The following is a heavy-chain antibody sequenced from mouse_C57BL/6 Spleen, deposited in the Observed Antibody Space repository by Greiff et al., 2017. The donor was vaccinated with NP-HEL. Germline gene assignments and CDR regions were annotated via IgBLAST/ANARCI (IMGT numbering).Heavy chain of an antibody. V-gene: IGHV1-53*01. CDR3: ARYELVAPYYFDY. CDR1: GYTFTSYW. D-gene: IGHD1-1*01. J-gene: IGHJ2*01. Sequence: VQLQQSGTELVKPGASVKLSCKASGYTFTSYWMHWVKQRPGQGLEWIGNINPSNGGTNYNEKFKSKATLTVDKSSSTAYMQLSSLTSEDSAVYYCARYELVAPYYFDYWGQGTTLTVSS. CDR2: INPSNGGT.